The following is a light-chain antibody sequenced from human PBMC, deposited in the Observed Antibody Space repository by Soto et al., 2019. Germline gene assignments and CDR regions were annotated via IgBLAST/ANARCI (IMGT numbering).Light chain of an antibody. V-gene: IGLV2-11*01. CDR1: SRDVGGYNY. Sequence: QSVLTQPRSVSGSPGQSVTISCTGTSRDVGGYNYVSWYQQHPGRAPKLMIYDVSKRPSGVPDRFSGSKSGNTASLTISGLQAEDEADYYCCSYAGSYPVVFGGGTKLTVL. CDR2: DVS. J-gene: IGLJ2*01. CDR3: CSYAGSYPVV.